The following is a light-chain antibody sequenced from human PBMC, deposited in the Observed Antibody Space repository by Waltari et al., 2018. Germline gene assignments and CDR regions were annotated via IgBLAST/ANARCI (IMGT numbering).Light chain of an antibody. CDR3: QAWDSNTGV. V-gene: IGLV3-1*01. J-gene: IGLJ3*02. Sequence: SYELTQPPSVSVSPGQTASITCSGDKLGNKYVCWYQQKPGQSPVLVIYQDSKRPSGIPGRFSCSNSGNTATLTISGTQAMDEADYYCQAWDSNTGVFGGGAKLTVL. CDR1: KLGNKY. CDR2: QDS.